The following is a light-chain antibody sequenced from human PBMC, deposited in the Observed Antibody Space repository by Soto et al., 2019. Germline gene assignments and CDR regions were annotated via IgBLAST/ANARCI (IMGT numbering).Light chain of an antibody. Sequence: QSVLTQPPSVSGAPGQRVTIPCTGTSSNIGAGFDVHWYQHLPGTAPKLLIYGNNHRPSGVPDRFSGSKSGNSASLAITGLQAEDEADYSCQSFDTSLGRSVFGGGTKLTVL. V-gene: IGLV1-40*01. CDR2: GNN. CDR1: SSNIGAGFD. CDR3: QSFDTSLGRSV. J-gene: IGLJ2*01.